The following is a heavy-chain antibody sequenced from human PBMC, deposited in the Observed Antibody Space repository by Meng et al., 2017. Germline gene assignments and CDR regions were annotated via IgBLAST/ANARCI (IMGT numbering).Heavy chain of an antibody. CDR2: INPNSGGT. V-gene: IGHV1-2*02. Sequence: ASVTVSCKASVYTFTGYYMHWVRQAPGQGLEWMGWINPNSGGTSYAQKFQGRVTMTRDTSISTAYMELSRLRSDDTAVYYCARGSWRNRSVVTQIRIWFDPWGQGTLVTVSS. CDR3: ARGSWRNRSVVTQIRIWFDP. D-gene: IGHD4-23*01. J-gene: IGHJ5*02. CDR1: VYTFTGYY.